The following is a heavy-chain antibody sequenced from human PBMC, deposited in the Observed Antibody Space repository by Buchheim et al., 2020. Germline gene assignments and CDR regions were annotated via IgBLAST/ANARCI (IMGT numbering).Heavy chain of an antibody. V-gene: IGHV3-30*03. Sequence: QVQLVESGGGVVQPGRSLRLSCAASGFTFSSYGMHWVRQAPGKGLEWVAVISYDGSNKYYADSVKGRFNISRDNAKNSLYLQMNSLRAEDTAVYYCARDHRYSKSGYYYYGMDVWGQGTT. CDR3: ARDHRYSKSGYYYYGMDV. J-gene: IGHJ6*02. D-gene: IGHD2-15*01. CDR1: GFTFSSYG. CDR2: ISYDGSNK.